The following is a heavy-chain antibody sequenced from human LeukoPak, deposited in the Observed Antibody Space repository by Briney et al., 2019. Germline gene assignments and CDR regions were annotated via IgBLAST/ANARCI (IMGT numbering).Heavy chain of an antibody. CDR1: GFTFSSHW. J-gene: IGHJ4*02. D-gene: IGHD6-25*01. Sequence: GGSLRLSCAASGFTFSSHWMHWVRQAPGKGLVWVSRINSDGTSTTYADSVKGRFTISRDNAKNTLYLQMNSLRDEDTAVYYCARQRETYFFDYWGQGTLVTVSS. V-gene: IGHV3-74*01. CDR2: INSDGTST. CDR3: ARQRETYFFDY.